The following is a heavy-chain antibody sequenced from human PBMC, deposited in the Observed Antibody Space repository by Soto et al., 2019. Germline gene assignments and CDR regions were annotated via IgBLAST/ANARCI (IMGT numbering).Heavy chain of an antibody. V-gene: IGHV4-39*01. CDR1: GGSISSSSYY. CDR3: ARLRGREHYDYIWGSYRPIDY. Sequence: SETLSLTCTVSGGSISSSSYYWGWIRQPPGKGLEWIGSIYYSGSTYYNPSLKSRVTISVDTSKNQFSLKLSSVTAADTAVYYCARLRGREHYDYIWGSYRPIDYWGQGTLVTVSS. CDR2: IYYSGST. J-gene: IGHJ4*02. D-gene: IGHD3-16*02.